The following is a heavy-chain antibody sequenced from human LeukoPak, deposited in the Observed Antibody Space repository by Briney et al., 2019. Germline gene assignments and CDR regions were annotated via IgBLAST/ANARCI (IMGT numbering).Heavy chain of an antibody. CDR1: GFTFSSYA. V-gene: IGHV3-23*01. J-gene: IGHJ4*02. CDR3: AKKGRALSVVDY. D-gene: IGHD1-26*01. Sequence: GGSLRLSCAASGFTFSSYAMSWVRQAPGKGLEWVSAISGSGGSTYYADSVKGRFTISKDNSKNTLYLQMNSLRAEDTAVYYCAKKGRALSVVDYWGQGTLVTVSS. CDR2: ISGSGGST.